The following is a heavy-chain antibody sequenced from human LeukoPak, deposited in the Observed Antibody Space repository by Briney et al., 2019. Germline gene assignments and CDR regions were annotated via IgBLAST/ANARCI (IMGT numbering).Heavy chain of an antibody. V-gene: IGHV4-39*07. J-gene: IGHJ3*02. D-gene: IGHD6-19*01. CDR3: ARGSIAVAGLDAFDI. CDR1: GGSISSSSYF. CDR2: IYYSGST. Sequence: SETLSLTCTVSGGSISSSSYFWGWIRQPPGKGLEWIGSIYYSGSTHYNPSLKSRVTISVDTSKNQFSLKLSSVTAADTAVYYCARGSIAVAGLDAFDIWGQGTMVTVSS.